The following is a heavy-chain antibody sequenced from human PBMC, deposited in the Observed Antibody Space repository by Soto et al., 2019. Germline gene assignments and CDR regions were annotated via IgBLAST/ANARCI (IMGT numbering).Heavy chain of an antibody. CDR2: IYYSGST. CDR3: ARSVFP. Sequence: QVQLQESGPGRVKPSQTLSLTCTVSCGSISSGVYYWSWIRQHTGKGLEWMGYIYYSGSTYYNPSLNSRINISVDTSKNQFSLKLTSVTAADTAEYYCARSVFPWGQGTLVTVSS. J-gene: IGHJ5*02. V-gene: IGHV4-31*03. CDR1: CGSISSGVYY.